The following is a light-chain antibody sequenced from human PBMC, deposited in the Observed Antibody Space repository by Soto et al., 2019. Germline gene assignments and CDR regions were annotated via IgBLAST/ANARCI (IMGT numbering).Light chain of an antibody. J-gene: IGKJ5*01. CDR3: QQYGSSHT. CDR2: GAS. V-gene: IGKV3-20*01. Sequence: EIVLTQSPATLSSSPGETATLSCRASQYVGTRLAWYQHKPGQAPRLLIFGASTRATGIPDRFSGSGAGAYFNLTISRLEPADFGVYYCQQYGSSHTFGQGTRLEIK. CDR1: QYVGTR.